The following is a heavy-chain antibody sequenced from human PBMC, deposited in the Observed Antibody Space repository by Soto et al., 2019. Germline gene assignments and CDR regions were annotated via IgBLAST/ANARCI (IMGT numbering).Heavy chain of an antibody. V-gene: IGHV1-69*06. D-gene: IGHD3-22*01. CDR1: GGTFSSYA. Sequence: QVQLVQSGAEVKKPGSSVKVSCKASGGTFSSYAISWVRQAPGQGLEWMGGIIPIFGTANYAQKFQGRVTITADKSTSTAYMELSSLRSEDTAVYYCARSSYYYDSSGYGTVLGFDYWGQGTLVTVSS. J-gene: IGHJ4*02. CDR2: IIPIFGTA. CDR3: ARSSYYYDSSGYGTVLGFDY.